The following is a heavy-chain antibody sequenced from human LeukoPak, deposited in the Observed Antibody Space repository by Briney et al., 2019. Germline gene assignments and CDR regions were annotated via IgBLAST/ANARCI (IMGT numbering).Heavy chain of an antibody. D-gene: IGHD4-23*01. V-gene: IGHV3-23*01. CDR3: AKRSDYAGNWNYFDY. Sequence: GGSLRLSCAASGFTFSNYAMSWVRQAPGKGLEWVSAISGSGGTTYYADSVKGRLTISRDNSKNTLYLQMNSLRAEDTAVYYCAKRSDYAGNWNYFDYWGQGTPVTVSS. J-gene: IGHJ4*02. CDR1: GFTFSNYA. CDR2: ISGSGGTT.